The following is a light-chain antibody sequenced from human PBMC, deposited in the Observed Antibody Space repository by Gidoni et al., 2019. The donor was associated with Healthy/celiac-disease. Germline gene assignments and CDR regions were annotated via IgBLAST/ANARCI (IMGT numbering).Light chain of an antibody. CDR2: GAS. CDR3: QQYNNWPPA. Sequence: EIVMTQSPVTLSVSPGERATPSCRASQSVSSNLAWYQQKPGQAPRLLIHGASTRATGIPARFSGSGSGTEFTLTISSLQSEDFAVYYCQQYNNWPPAFXXXTKVEIK. CDR1: QSVSSN. J-gene: IGKJ1*01. V-gene: IGKV3-15*01.